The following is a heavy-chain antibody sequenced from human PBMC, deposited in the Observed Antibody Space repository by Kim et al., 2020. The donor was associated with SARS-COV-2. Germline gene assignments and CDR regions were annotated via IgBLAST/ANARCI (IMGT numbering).Heavy chain of an antibody. Sequence: AQKCQGRVTMTRDTSTSTVYMELSSLRSEDTAVYYCARGATSSGPYHFQHWGQGTLVTVSS. J-gene: IGHJ1*01. V-gene: IGHV1-46*01. D-gene: IGHD3-22*01. CDR3: ARGATSSGPYHFQH.